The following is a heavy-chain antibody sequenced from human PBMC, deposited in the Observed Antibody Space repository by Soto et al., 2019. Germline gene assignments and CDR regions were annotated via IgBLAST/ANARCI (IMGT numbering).Heavy chain of an antibody. CDR1: GGSFSGYY. CDR3: ASLSIAVAGNSPR. Sequence: SETLSLTCAVYGGSFSGYYWSWIRQPPGKGLEWIGEINHSGSTNYNPSLKSRVTISVDTSKNQFSLKLSSVTAADTAVYYCASLSIAVAGNSPRGGQGTLATVS. CDR2: INHSGST. J-gene: IGHJ4*02. D-gene: IGHD6-19*01. V-gene: IGHV4-34*01.